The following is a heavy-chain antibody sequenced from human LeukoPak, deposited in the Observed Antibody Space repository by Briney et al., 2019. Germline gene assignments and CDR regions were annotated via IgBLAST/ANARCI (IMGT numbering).Heavy chain of an antibody. CDR3: ARYIWGSYPTFEDY. CDR2: ISYSGST. V-gene: IGHV4-59*01. CDR1: GGSISSYY. J-gene: IGHJ4*02. D-gene: IGHD3-16*02. Sequence: SETLSLTCTVSGGSISSYYWSWIRQPPGKGLDWIGYISYSGSTNYNPSLKSRVTISVDTSKNQFSLKLCSVTAADTAVYYCARYIWGSYPTFEDYWGQGTLVTVSS.